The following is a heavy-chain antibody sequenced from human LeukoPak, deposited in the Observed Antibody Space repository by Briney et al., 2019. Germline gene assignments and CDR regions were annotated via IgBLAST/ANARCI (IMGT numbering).Heavy chain of an antibody. D-gene: IGHD3-22*01. CDR1: GYTFTSYA. J-gene: IGHJ4*02. CDR3: ARVRRAYDSSGYYVSYFDY. V-gene: IGHV1-3*01. CDR2: INAGNGNT. Sequence: GASVKVSCKASGYTFTSYAMHWVRQAPGQRLEWMGWINAGNGNTKYSQKFQGRVTITRDTSASTAYIELSSLRSEDTAVYYCARVRRAYDSSGYYVSYFDYWGQGTLVTVSS.